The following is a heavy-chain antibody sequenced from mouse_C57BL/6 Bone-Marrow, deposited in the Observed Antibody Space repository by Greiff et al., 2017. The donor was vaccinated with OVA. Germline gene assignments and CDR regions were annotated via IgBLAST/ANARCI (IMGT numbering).Heavy chain of an antibody. CDR3: ARIYDGYYVGAMDY. V-gene: IGHV1-42*01. J-gene: IGHJ4*01. Sequence: EVQRVESGPELVKPGASVKISCKASGYSFTGYYMNWVKQSPEKSLEWIGEINPSTGGTTYNQKFKAKATLTVDKSSSTAYMQLKSLTSEDSAVYYCARIYDGYYVGAMDYWGQGTSVTVSS. CDR1: GYSFTGYY. D-gene: IGHD2-3*01. CDR2: INPSTGGT.